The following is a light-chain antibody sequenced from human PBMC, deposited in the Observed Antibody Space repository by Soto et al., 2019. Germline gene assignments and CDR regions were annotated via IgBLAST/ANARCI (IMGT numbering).Light chain of an antibody. CDR2: GAS. V-gene: IGKV3-20*01. Sequence: EIVMTQSPGTLSLSPGERATISCRASQVIGSRYLAWYHQKSGQAPRLLIYGASSRATGIPDRFSGSGSGTDFTRTISRLEPEDFGVYYCQQFGSSIPHTFGQGTKLESK. J-gene: IGKJ2*01. CDR1: QVIGSRY. CDR3: QQFGSSIPHT.